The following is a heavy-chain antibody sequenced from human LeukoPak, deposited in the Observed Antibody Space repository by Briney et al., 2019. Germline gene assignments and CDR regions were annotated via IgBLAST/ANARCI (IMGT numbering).Heavy chain of an antibody. J-gene: IGHJ3*02. Sequence: SETLSLTCTVSGGSFSSYYWTWIRQPPGKGLEWIGYIYYSGSTYYNPSLKSRVTISVDTSKNQFSLKLSSVTAADTAVYYCARVGDSSGYYNRKDAFDIWGQGTMVTVSS. CDR1: GGSFSSYY. CDR3: ARVGDSSGYYNRKDAFDI. V-gene: IGHV4-59*12. D-gene: IGHD3-22*01. CDR2: IYYSGST.